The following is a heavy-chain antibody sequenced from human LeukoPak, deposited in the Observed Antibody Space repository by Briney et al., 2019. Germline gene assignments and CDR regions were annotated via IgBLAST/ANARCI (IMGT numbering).Heavy chain of an antibody. Sequence: PGGSLRLSCAASGFTFSSYSMNWVRQAPGKGLEWVSSISSSSSYIYYADSVKGRFTISRDNAKNSLYLQMNSLRAEDTAVYYCARVGELGGNSADFDYWGQGTLVTVSS. CDR3: ARVGELGGNSADFDY. CDR1: GFTFSSYS. CDR2: ISSSSSYI. V-gene: IGHV3-21*01. J-gene: IGHJ4*02. D-gene: IGHD4-23*01.